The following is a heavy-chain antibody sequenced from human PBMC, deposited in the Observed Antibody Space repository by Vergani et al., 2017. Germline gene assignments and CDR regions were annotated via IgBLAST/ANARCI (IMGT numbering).Heavy chain of an antibody. V-gene: IGHV4-31*03. D-gene: IGHD3-22*01. J-gene: IGHJ3*02. CDR3: ARYDSSGYSNDAFDI. CDR1: GGSISSGGYY. CDR2: IYYSGST. Sequence: QLQLQESGSGLVKPSQTLSLTCTVSGGSISSGGYYWSWIRQHPGKGLEWIGYIYYSGSTYYNPSLKSRVTISVDTSKNQFSLKLSSVTAADTAVYYCARYDSSGYSNDAFDIWGQGTMVTVSS.